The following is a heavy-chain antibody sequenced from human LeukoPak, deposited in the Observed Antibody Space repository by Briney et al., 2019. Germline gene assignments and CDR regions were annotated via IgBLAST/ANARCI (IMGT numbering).Heavy chain of an antibody. Sequence: ASVKVSCKASGGTFSSYAISWVRQAPGQGLEWMGGIIPIFGTANYAQKFQGRVTINTDESTSTAYMELSSLRSEDTAVYYCARAAKAHYYHYYMDVWGKGTTVTVPS. V-gene: IGHV1-69*05. CDR2: IIPIFGTA. CDR1: GGTFSSYA. J-gene: IGHJ6*03. D-gene: IGHD2-15*01. CDR3: ARAAKAHYYHYYMDV.